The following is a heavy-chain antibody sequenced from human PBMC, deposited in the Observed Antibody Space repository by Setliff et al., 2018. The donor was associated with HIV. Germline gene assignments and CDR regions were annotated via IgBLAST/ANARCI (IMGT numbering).Heavy chain of an antibody. D-gene: IGHD2-21*01. V-gene: IGHV4-61*02. Sequence: SETLSLTCTVSGGSISSGSYYWSWIRQPAGKGLEWIGRIYPSGNTNYNPSLKSRVTISVETSKNQFSLKLTSVTAADTAVYYCARSYCGGGLCFRGLDLWGQGTMGTVSS. CDR2: IYPSGNT. CDR3: ARSYCGGGLCFRGLDL. J-gene: IGHJ3*01. CDR1: GGSISSGSYY.